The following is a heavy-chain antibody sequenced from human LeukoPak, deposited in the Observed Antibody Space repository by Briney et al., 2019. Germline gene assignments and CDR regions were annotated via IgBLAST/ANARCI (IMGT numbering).Heavy chain of an antibody. D-gene: IGHD3-22*01. CDR1: GFTFSSYS. CDR3: ARGPYYYDSSGYYYASGMDV. V-gene: IGHV3-21*01. Sequence: GGSLGLSCAASGFTFSSYSMNWVRQAPGKGLEWVSSISSSSSYIYYADSVKGRFTISRDNAKNSLYLQMNSLRAEDTAVYYCARGPYYYDSSGYYYASGMDVWGQGTTVTVSS. CDR2: ISSSSSYI. J-gene: IGHJ6*02.